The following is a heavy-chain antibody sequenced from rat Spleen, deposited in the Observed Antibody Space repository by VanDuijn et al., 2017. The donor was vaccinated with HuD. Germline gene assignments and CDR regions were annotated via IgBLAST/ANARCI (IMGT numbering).Heavy chain of an antibody. CDR3: ARSAKYYYDGSYYYVHFDY. J-gene: IGHJ2*01. V-gene: IGHV2-63*01. Sequence: QVQLKESGPGLVQPSQTLSLTCTVSGFSLTGYNIHWVRQPPGKGLEWMGRMRFNGDPSYSSTLKSRLSISRDTSKSQILLKMNSLQTEDTAMYFCARSAKYYYDGSYYYVHFDYWGQGVMVTVSS. D-gene: IGHD1-12*02. CDR1: GFSLTGYN. CDR2: MRFNGDP.